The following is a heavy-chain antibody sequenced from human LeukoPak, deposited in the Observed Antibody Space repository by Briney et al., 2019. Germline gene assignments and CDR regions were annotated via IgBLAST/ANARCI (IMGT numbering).Heavy chain of an antibody. CDR1: GYTFTSYD. CDR2: MNPNSGNT. Sequence: ASVKVSCKASGYTFTSYDINWVRQATGQGLEWMGWMNPNSGNTGYAQKFQGRVTMTRNTSVSTAYMELSSLRAEDTAVYYCAKDPRYGPTKKFDYWGQGTLVTVSS. CDR3: AKDPRYGPTKKFDY. V-gene: IGHV1-8*01. J-gene: IGHJ4*02. D-gene: IGHD3-16*01.